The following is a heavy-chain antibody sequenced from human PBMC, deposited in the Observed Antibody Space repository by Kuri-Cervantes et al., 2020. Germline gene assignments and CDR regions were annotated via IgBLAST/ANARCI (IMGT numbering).Heavy chain of an antibody. V-gene: IGHV4-31*03. J-gene: IGHJ6*02. Sequence: SETLSLTCTVPGGSISSGGYYWSWIRQHPGKGLEWIGYIYYSGSTYYNPSLKSRVTISVDTSKNQFSLKLSSVTAADTAVYYCARVRVVVAATHYYYYGMDVWGQGTTVTVSS. CDR1: GGSISSGGYY. D-gene: IGHD2-15*01. CDR2: IYYSGST. CDR3: ARVRVVVAATHYYYYGMDV.